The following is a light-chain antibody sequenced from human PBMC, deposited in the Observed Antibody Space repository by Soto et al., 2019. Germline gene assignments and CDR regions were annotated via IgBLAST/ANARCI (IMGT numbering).Light chain of an antibody. J-gene: IGKJ5*01. CDR2: GAS. CDR1: QSVGNN. CDR3: QQYNGWPIT. Sequence: EIVMTQSPGTLSVSPGERVTLSCRASQSVGNNLAWHQQKPGQAPRLLIYGASTRATGFPAGFSGSGSGTEFTLTISSMQSEDCAVYYCQQYNGWPITFGQGTRLEIK. V-gene: IGKV3-15*01.